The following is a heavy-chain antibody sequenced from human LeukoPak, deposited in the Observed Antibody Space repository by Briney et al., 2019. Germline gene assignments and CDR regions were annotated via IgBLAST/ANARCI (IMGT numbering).Heavy chain of an antibody. Sequence: SETLSLTCTVSGGSISSYYWSWVRQPPWKGLEWIGYIYYSGSTNYNPSLKSRVTISVDTSKSQFSLKLSSVTAADTAVYYCASLPQSIAAAGSWGQGTLVSVSS. J-gene: IGHJ4*02. V-gene: IGHV4-59*08. D-gene: IGHD6-13*01. CDR2: IYYSGST. CDR3: ASLPQSIAAAGS. CDR1: GGSISSYY.